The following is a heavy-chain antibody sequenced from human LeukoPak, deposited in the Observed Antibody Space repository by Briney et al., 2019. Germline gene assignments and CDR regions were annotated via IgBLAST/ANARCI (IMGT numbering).Heavy chain of an antibody. CDR2: IRGGGGSA. CDR3: ERDPNGDYIGAFDM. J-gene: IGHJ3*02. D-gene: IGHD4-17*01. V-gene: IGHV3-23*01. Sequence: GGSLRLSCTASGFTFSAYAMMWVRQAPGKGPEWVSAIRGGGGSAFYADSVKGRFTISRDNSKYTLFLQMNSLRAEDTAVYYCERDPNGDYIGAFDMWGPGTMVTVSS. CDR1: GFTFSAYA.